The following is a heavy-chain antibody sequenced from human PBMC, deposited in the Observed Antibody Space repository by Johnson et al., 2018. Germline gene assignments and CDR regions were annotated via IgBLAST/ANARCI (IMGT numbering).Heavy chain of an antibody. CDR3: GKEQPDIVATGYYYYGMDG. J-gene: IGHJ6*02. CDR2: IIPIFGTA. Sequence: QVQLVQSGAEVKKPGSSVKVSCNASGGTFSSYAISWVRQAPGQGLEWMGGIIPIFGTANYAQTFQGRVTVTVEESTSTADLELSKLRSEDTAVDYCGKEQPDIVATGYYYYGMDGWGQGTTVTVSS. CDR1: GGTFSSYA. D-gene: IGHD5-12*01. V-gene: IGHV1-69*12.